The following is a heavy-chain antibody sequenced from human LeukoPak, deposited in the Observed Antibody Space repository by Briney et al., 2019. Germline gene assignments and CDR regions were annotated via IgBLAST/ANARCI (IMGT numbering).Heavy chain of an antibody. V-gene: IGHV3-48*01. CDR3: ARTRGSGYLTFDY. D-gene: IGHD3-22*01. CDR1: EFTFSSYS. Sequence: GGSLRLSCAASEFTFSSYSMNWVRQAPGRGLEWVSYITNSGNSKSYADSVKGRFTISRDNTKNSLYLQMNGLRAEDTAVYYCARTRGSGYLTFDYWGQGILVTVS. J-gene: IGHJ4*02. CDR2: ITNSGNSK.